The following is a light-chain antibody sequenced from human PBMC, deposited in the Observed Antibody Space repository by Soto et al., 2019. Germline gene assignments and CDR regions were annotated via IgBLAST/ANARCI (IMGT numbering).Light chain of an antibody. CDR1: NIGSKS. Sequence: SYELTQPPSVSVAPGKTARITCGGNNIGSKSVHWYQQKPGQAPVLVIYYDSDRPSGIPERFSGFNSGNTATLTISRVEAGDEADYYCQVWDSSSDHHVVFGGGTQLTVL. CDR3: QVWDSSSDHHVV. V-gene: IGLV3-21*04. J-gene: IGLJ2*01. CDR2: YDS.